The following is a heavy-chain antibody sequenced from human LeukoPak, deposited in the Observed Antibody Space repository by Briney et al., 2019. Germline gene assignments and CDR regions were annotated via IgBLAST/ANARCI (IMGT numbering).Heavy chain of an antibody. D-gene: IGHD5-12*01. Sequence: GGSLRLSCSVSGLTRSSYAMHWVRQAPGKGLEYVSAIGTDGGTTYYTDLAKGRFTISRDNSKNTLYLQMTSLRPEDTALYYCVGSSFDYWGQGTLVTVSS. V-gene: IGHV3-64D*09. CDR1: GLTRSSYA. CDR2: IGTDGGTT. J-gene: IGHJ4*02. CDR3: VGSSFDY.